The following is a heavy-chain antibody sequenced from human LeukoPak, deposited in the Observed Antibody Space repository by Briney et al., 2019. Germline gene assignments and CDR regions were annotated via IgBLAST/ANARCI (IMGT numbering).Heavy chain of an antibody. Sequence: PGGSLRLSCSASGFTFSDYSMNWVRQAPGKGLEWDAYIKSNIYYAESVKGRFTISRDNAKNLLYLQMNGLTAEDTAVYYCARDDSSSWYQEYWGQGTLVTVSS. CDR3: ARDDSSSWYQEY. J-gene: IGHJ4*02. V-gene: IGHV3-69-1*02. D-gene: IGHD6-13*01. CDR2: IKSNI. CDR1: GFTFSDYS.